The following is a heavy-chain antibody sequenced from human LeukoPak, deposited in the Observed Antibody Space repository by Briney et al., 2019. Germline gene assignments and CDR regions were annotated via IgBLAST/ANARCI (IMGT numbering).Heavy chain of an antibody. CDR3: ARPETQYSSGLDGFDI. CDR2: INSDGSRT. CDR1: RFNVNNYW. V-gene: IGHV3-74*01. D-gene: IGHD6-19*01. J-gene: IGHJ3*02. Sequence: QPGGSLRLSCAASRFNVNNYWMHWVRQAPGKGLVWVSRINSDGSRTTYADSVKGRFTISRDNAKNTLYLQMNSLRTEDTAVYYCARPETQYSSGLDGFDIWGQGTMVTVSS.